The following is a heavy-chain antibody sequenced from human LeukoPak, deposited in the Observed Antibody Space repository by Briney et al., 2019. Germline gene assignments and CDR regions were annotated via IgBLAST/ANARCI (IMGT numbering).Heavy chain of an antibody. V-gene: IGHV1-69*04. D-gene: IGHD3-22*01. CDR2: IIPILGIA. CDR3: ATAVPNYYDSSGYYFIPFDI. CDR1: GGTFSSYA. J-gene: IGHJ3*02. Sequence: SVKVSCKASGGTFSSYAISWVRQAPGQGLEWMGRIIPILGIANYAQKFQGRVTMTEDTSTDTAYMELSSLRSEDTAVYYCATAVPNYYDSSGYYFIPFDIWGQGTMVTVSS.